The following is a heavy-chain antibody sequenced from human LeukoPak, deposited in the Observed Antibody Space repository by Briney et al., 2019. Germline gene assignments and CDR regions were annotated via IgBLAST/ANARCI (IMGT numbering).Heavy chain of an antibody. CDR3: ARGAEQLVMFWFDP. CDR2: IYYSGST. V-gene: IGHV4-59*01. CDR1: GGSINSYY. J-gene: IGHJ5*02. Sequence: SETLSLTCTVSGGSINSYYWSWIRQPPGKGLEWIGYIYYSGSTNYNPSLKSRVTISVDTSKNQFSLKLSSVTAADTAVYYCARGAEQLVMFWFDPWGQGTLVTVSS. D-gene: IGHD6-6*01.